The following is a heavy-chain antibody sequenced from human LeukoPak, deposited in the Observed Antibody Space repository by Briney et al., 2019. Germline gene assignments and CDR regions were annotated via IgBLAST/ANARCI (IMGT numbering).Heavy chain of an antibody. CDR1: GFTVSSNY. Sequence: GGSLRLSCAASGFTVSSNYMSWVRQAPGKGLEWVSVIYSGGSTCYADSVKGRFTISRDNSKNTLYLQMNSLRAEDTAVYYCARDYYGSGSYYWGQGTLVTVSS. V-gene: IGHV3-53*01. CDR2: IYSGGST. J-gene: IGHJ4*02. D-gene: IGHD3-10*01. CDR3: ARDYYGSGSYY.